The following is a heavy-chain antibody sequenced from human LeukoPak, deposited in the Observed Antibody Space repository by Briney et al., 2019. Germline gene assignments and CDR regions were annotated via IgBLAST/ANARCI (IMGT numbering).Heavy chain of an antibody. V-gene: IGHV3-48*01. CDR2: ISSSSSTI. Sequence: PGGSLRLSCAASGFTFSSYSMNWVRQAPGKGLEWVSYISSSSSTIYYADSVKGRFTISRDNAKNSLYLQMNSLRAEDTAVYCCARVDGYSKLDYWGQGTLVTVSS. CDR3: ARVDGYSKLDY. J-gene: IGHJ4*02. D-gene: IGHD5-24*01. CDR1: GFTFSSYS.